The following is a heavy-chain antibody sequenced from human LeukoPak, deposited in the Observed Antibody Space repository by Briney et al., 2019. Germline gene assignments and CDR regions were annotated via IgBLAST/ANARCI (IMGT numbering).Heavy chain of an antibody. CDR2: IFHSGIT. V-gene: IGHV4-59*01. Sequence: SETLSLTCSVSGGSISSYYWSWIRQPPGKGLEWIGYIFHSGITNNNPSLKSRVTISVDRSKNQLSLRLSSVTAADTAVYYCAKDGRDVSGYGLFDSWGQGTLVTVSS. J-gene: IGHJ4*02. CDR1: GGSISSYY. D-gene: IGHD5-12*01. CDR3: AKDGRDVSGYGLFDS.